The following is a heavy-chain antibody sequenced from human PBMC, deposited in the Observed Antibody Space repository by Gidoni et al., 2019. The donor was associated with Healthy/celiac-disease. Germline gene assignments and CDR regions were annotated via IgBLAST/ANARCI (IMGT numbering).Heavy chain of an antibody. CDR3: AKGPLWAAAGFGFDY. V-gene: IGHV3-23*01. Sequence: EVQLLESGGGLVQPGGSLRLSCAASGFTFSSYAMSWVRQAPVKGLEWGSASSGSGGSKYYADSVKGRFTISRDNSKNTLYLQMNSLRAEDTAVYYCAKGPLWAAAGFGFDYWGQGTLVTVSS. CDR2: SSGSGGSK. D-gene: IGHD6-13*01. J-gene: IGHJ4*02. CDR1: GFTFSSYA.